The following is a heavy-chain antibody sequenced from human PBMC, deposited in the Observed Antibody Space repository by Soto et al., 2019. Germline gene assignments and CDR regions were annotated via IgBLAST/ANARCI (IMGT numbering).Heavy chain of an antibody. Sequence: ASVKVSCKATGGTFSSHGISWVRQAPGQGLEWMGVIIPMLVTPQYAQKFQGRVTITADELTSTVYMELTSLRPEDTAVYFCARETRPHYFDSSGYPDAFDIWGQGTVVTVSS. CDR3: ARETRPHYFDSSGYPDAFDI. CDR1: GGTFSSHG. CDR2: IIPMLVTP. D-gene: IGHD3-22*01. J-gene: IGHJ3*02. V-gene: IGHV1-69*13.